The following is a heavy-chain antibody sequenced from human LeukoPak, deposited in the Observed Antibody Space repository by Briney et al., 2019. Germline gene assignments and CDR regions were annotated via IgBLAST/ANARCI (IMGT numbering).Heavy chain of an antibody. J-gene: IGHJ4*02. V-gene: IGHV1-46*01. CDR3: TRAGSGSAFDY. Sequence: ASVKVSCKASGCRFISYYLQWVREGPGQGLEWMGLINPSGGSTTYTQKFQGRVTMTSDTSTSTVYLGLSRLTSEDAMRYFGTRAGSGSAFDYWGQGTLVIVSS. CDR1: GCRFISYY. CDR2: INPSGGST. D-gene: IGHD1-26*01.